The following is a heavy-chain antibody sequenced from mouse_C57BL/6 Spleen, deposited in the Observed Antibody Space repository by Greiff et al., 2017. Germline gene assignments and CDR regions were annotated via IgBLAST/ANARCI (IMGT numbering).Heavy chain of an antibody. CDR1: GFTFSSYA. Sequence: EVQGVESGGGLVKPGGSLKLSCAASGFTFSSYAMSWVRQTPEKRLEWVATISDGGSYTYYPDNVKGRVTISRDNAKNNLYLQMSHLSSDDTAMYYCARVYGNQFAYWGQGTLVTVSA. D-gene: IGHD2-10*02. CDR2: ISDGGSYT. J-gene: IGHJ3*01. V-gene: IGHV5-4*01. CDR3: ARVYGNQFAY.